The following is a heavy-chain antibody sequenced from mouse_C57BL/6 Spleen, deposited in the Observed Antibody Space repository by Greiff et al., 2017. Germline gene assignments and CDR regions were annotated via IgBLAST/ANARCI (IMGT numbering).Heavy chain of an antibody. D-gene: IGHD3-2*02. J-gene: IGHJ2*01. CDR1: GYTLTDYN. CDR2: ISPNNSGT. Sequence: VQLLQSGPELVKPGASVPIPCKASGYTLTDYNMDWVKQSHGKSLEWMGDISPNNSGTIYNQTFKGKATLTVDKSSSTAYMELRSLTSEDTAVYYCTREKAQATGGDYFDYWGQGTTLTVSS. CDR3: TREKAQATGGDYFDY. V-gene: IGHV1-18*01.